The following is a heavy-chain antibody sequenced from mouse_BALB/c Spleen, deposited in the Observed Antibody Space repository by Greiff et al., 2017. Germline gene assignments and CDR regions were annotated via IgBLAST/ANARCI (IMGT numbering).Heavy chain of an antibody. CDR1: GFSLTSYG. D-gene: IGHD2-3*01. J-gene: IGHJ4*01. Sequence: VQLQQSGPGLVAPSQSLSITCTVSGFSLTSYGVHWVRQPPGKGLEWLGVIWAGGSTNYNSALMSRLSISKDNSKSQVFLKMNSLQTDDTAMYYCARDAHYDGYYAMDYWGQGTSVTVSS. CDR2: IWAGGST. V-gene: IGHV2-9*02. CDR3: ARDAHYDGYYAMDY.